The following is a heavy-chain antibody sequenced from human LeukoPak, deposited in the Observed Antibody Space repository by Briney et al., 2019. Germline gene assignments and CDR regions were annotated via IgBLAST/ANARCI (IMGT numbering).Heavy chain of an antibody. CDR1: GDSVSSDRAA. V-gene: IGHV6-1*01. CDR2: TYYRSKWFD. CDR3: ARTTVYDGSKYYGLDV. D-gene: IGHD5/OR15-5a*01. Sequence: SQTLSLTCAISGDSVSSDRAAWHWIRQSPSRGLEWLGRTYYRSKWFDEYAVSVKSRITIKPDTSRNQFSLHLNSVTPEGTAVYFCARTTVYDGSKYYGLDVWGQGTTVTVSS. J-gene: IGHJ6*02.